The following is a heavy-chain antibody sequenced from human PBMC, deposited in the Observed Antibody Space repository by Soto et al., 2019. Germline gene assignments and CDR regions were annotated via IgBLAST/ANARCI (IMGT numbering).Heavy chain of an antibody. CDR2: ISYDGTNK. CDR3: AKDRSNSWSFDY. D-gene: IGHD6-13*01. CDR1: GFIFSDHN. V-gene: IGHV3-30*18. Sequence: GGPLRLSCAASGFIFSDHNMHWVRQAPGKGLEWVAVISYDGTNKYYADSVKGRFTISRDNSGNTLSLQMNSLGAGDTAVYYCAKDRSNSWSFDYWGQGTLVTVSS. J-gene: IGHJ4*02.